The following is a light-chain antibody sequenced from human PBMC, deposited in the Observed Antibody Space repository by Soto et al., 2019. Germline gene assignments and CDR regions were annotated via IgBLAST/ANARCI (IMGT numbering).Light chain of an antibody. J-gene: IGLJ3*02. CDR2: EVN. CDR1: SSDVGGYNY. Sequence: QSALTQPASVSGSPGQSITISCTGTSSDVGGYNYVSWYQQHPGKAPKLMIYEVNNRPSGVSNRFSGSKSGNTASLTISGLQAEDDADYYCTSFTSSITLVFGGGTQLTVL. CDR3: TSFTSSITLV. V-gene: IGLV2-14*01.